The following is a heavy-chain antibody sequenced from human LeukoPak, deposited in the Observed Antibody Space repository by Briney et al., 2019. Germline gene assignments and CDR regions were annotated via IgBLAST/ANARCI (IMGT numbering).Heavy chain of an antibody. CDR3: ARHAHYDFWSGYYGGFDY. CDR1: GGSISSYY. V-gene: IGHV4-59*08. CDR2: IYYSGST. J-gene: IGHJ4*02. Sequence: PSETLSLTCTVSGGSISSYYWSWIRRPPGKGLEWIGYIYYSGSTNYNPSLKSRVTISVDTSKNQFSLKLSSVTAADTAVYYCARHAHYDFWSGYYGGFDYWGQGTLVTVSS. D-gene: IGHD3-3*01.